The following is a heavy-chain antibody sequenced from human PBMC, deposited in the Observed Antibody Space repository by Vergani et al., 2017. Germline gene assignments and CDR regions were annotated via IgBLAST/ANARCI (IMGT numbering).Heavy chain of an antibody. CDR2: ISGSGGST. V-gene: IGHV3-23*01. J-gene: IGHJ6*02. D-gene: IGHD2-15*01. CDR1: GFTFSSYA. CDR3: ARGGVVVVHYYYYGMDV. Sequence: EVQLLESGGGLVQPGGSLRLSCAASGFTFSSYAMSWVRQAPGKGLEWVSAISGSGGSTYYADSVKGRFTISRDNAKNSLYLQMNSLRAEDTAVYYCARGGVVVVHYYYYGMDVWGQGTTVTVSS.